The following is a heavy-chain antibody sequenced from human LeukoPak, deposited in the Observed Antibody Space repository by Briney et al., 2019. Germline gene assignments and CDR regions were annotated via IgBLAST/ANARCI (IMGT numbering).Heavy chain of an antibody. Sequence: GGSLRLSCAASGFTFSSYWMSWVRQAPGKGLEWVANIKQDGSEKYYVDSVKGRFTISRDNAKNSLYLQMNSLRAEDTAVYYCAREDQEYDFWSGYYSDYYYYMDVWGKGTTVTASS. CDR1: GFTFSSYW. V-gene: IGHV3-7*01. CDR2: IKQDGSEK. CDR3: AREDQEYDFWSGYYSDYYYYMDV. J-gene: IGHJ6*03. D-gene: IGHD3-3*01.